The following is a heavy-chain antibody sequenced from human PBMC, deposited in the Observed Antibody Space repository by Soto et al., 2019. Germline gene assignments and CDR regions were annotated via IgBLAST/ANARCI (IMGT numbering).Heavy chain of an antibody. CDR1: GFTFSSYG. J-gene: IGHJ6*02. V-gene: IGHV3-30*18. Sequence: QVQLVESGGGVVQPGRSLRLSCAASGFTFSSYGMHWVRQAPGKGLEWVAVISYDGSNKYYADSVKGRFTISRDNSKNTLYLQMNSLRAEDTAVYYCAKDNGRYGDYESYYYYGMDVWGQGTTVTVSS. CDR2: ISYDGSNK. D-gene: IGHD4-17*01. CDR3: AKDNGRYGDYESYYYYGMDV.